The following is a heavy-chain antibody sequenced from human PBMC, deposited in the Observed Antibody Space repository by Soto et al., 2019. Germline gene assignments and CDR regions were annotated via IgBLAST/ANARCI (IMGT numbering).Heavy chain of an antibody. Sequence: QVQLQESGPGLVKPSETLSLTCTVSGGSVSSGSYYWSWIRQPPGKALEWIGYIYYSGSTNYNPSLKSRVTISVDTSKNQFSLKLSSVTAADTAVYYCARDHAVTTSEYYYYYGMDVWGQGTTVTVSS. CDR2: IYYSGST. V-gene: IGHV4-61*01. CDR3: ARDHAVTTSEYYYYYGMDV. CDR1: GGSVSSGSYY. D-gene: IGHD4-17*01. J-gene: IGHJ6*02.